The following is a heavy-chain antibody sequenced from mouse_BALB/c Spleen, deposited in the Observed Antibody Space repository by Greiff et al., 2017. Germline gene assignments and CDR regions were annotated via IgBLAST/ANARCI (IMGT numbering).Heavy chain of an antibody. V-gene: IGHV5-17*02. CDR2: ISSGSSTI. J-gene: IGHJ4*01. CDR3: ARRRNLYYAMDY. Sequence: EVQLVESGGGLVQPGGSRKLSCAASGFTFSSFGMHWVRQAPEKGLEWVAYISSGSSTIYYADTVKGRFTISRDNPKNTLFLQMTSLRSEDTAMYYCARRRNLYYAMDYWGQGTSVTVSS. CDR1: GFTFSSFG. D-gene: IGHD2-1*01.